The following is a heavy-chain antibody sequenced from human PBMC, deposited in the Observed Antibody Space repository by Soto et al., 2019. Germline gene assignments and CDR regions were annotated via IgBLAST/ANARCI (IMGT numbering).Heavy chain of an antibody. Sequence: PSETLSLTCTVSGGSISSHYWSWVRQPPGKGLEWIGYLYYTGSTNYNASLKSQVTVSLDTSKNQFSLMLTSVTAADTAVYYCARVGATVTSQALGFDHWGQGILVTVSS. CDR1: GGSISSHY. J-gene: IGHJ4*02. CDR3: ARVGATVTSQALGFDH. CDR2: LYYTGST. V-gene: IGHV4-59*11. D-gene: IGHD4-17*01.